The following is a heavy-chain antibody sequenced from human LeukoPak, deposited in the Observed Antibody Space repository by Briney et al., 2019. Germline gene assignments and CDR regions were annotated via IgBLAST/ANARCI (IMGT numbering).Heavy chain of an antibody. CDR3: ARHWPYYFDY. V-gene: IGHV4-34*01. CDR1: GGSFSGYY. Sequence: SETLSLTCAVYGGSFSGYYWSWIRKPPGKGLEWIGEINHSGSTNYNPSLKSRVTISVDTSKNQFSLKLSSVTAADTAVYYCARHWPYYFDYWGQGTLVTVSS. J-gene: IGHJ4*02. CDR2: INHSGST.